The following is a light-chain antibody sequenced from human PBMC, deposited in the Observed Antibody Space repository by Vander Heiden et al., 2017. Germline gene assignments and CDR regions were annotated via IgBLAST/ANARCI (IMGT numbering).Light chain of an antibody. CDR2: DNN. Sequence: VLTQPPPVSGAPGQGFTISCTGSRSNIGTGYDVHWYQQRPGAAPKLLIYDNNNRPSGVPARFSGSKSGTSVSLAITGLQAEDEADYYCQAYDSRVSGWVFGGGTRLTVL. V-gene: IGLV1-40*01. CDR3: QAYDSRVSGWV. CDR1: RSNIGTGYD. J-gene: IGLJ3*02.